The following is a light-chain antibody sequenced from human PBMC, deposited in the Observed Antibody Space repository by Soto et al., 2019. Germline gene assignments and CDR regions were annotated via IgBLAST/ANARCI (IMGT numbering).Light chain of an antibody. V-gene: IGKV1-9*01. CDR3: QQLSRYPLT. J-gene: IGKJ4*01. CDR2: SAS. Sequence: DIQLTQSPSVLSASVGDTVTITCRASQALSNYLAWYQQKPGKAPDLLIYSASTLQSGVPSRFSGSGSETEFSHTIRALQPEDVATYYCQQLSRYPLTFGGGTKVDIK. CDR1: QALSNY.